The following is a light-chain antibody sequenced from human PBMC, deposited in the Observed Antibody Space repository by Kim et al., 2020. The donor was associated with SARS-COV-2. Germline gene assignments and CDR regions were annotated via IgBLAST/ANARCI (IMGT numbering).Light chain of an antibody. CDR3: QQYGTLPYA. V-gene: IGKV3-20*01. Sequence: EIVLTQAPGTLSLSPGERATVPCRASQSVSSSHLAWYQQKPGQAPRLLIYGASRRTTGIADRFTASGSGTDFTLSISRLEPEDFAVYYCQQYGTLPYAFGQGTKLEI. CDR1: QSVSSSH. J-gene: IGKJ2*01. CDR2: GAS.